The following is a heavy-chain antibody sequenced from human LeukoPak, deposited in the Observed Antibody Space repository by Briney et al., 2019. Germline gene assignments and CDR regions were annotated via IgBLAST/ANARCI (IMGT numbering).Heavy chain of an antibody. CDR3: ARGKNPYYYDSRYFDY. CDR2: IYYSGRT. CDR1: GGSISSYY. D-gene: IGHD3-22*01. J-gene: IGHJ4*02. Sequence: PSETLSLTCTVSGGSISSYYWNWIRQPPGRGLEWIGYIYYSGRTNYNPSLKSRVTMPVDTSKNQFSLKLSSVTAADTAVYYCARGKNPYYYDSRYFDYWGQGTLVTVSS. V-gene: IGHV4-59*12.